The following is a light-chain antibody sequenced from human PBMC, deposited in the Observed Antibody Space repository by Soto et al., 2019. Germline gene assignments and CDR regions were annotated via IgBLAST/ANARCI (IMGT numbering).Light chain of an antibody. V-gene: IGLV2-11*01. Sequence: QSALTQPRSVSGSPGQSVTISCTGTSSGVGGYNYVSWYQQHPGKAPKLMIYDVSTRPSGVPDRFSGSKSGNTASLTISGLQAEDEADYYCCSYAGSYTVVFGGVTKLTVL. CDR2: DVS. CDR1: SSGVGGYNY. CDR3: CSYAGSYTVV. J-gene: IGLJ2*01.